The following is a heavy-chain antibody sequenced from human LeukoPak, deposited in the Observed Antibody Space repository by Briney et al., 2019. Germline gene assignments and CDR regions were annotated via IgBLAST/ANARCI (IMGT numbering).Heavy chain of an antibody. J-gene: IGHJ4*02. V-gene: IGHV1-24*01. D-gene: IGHD5-24*01. CDR1: GYTLTELS. CDR2: FDPEDGET. Sequence: ASVKVSCKVSGYTLTELSMHWVRQAPGKGLEWMGGFDPEDGETIYAQKFQGRVTITADESTSTAYMELSSLRSEDTAVYYCASTSDGYNGRFDYWGRGTLVTVSS. CDR3: ASTSDGYNGRFDY.